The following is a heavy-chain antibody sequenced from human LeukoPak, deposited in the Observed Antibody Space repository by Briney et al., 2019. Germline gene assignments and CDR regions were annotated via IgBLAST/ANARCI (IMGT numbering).Heavy chain of an antibody. Sequence: PGGSLRLSCAASGFTFSSYAMSWVRQAPGKGLEWVSAISGSGGSTYYAGSVKGRFTISRDNSKNTLYLQMNSLRAEDTAVYYCAKRMVGYCSSTSCYRRSSGWYDYWGQGTLVTVSS. CDR2: ISGSGGST. J-gene: IGHJ4*02. CDR1: GFTFSSYA. CDR3: AKRMVGYCSSTSCYRRSSGWYDY. V-gene: IGHV3-23*01. D-gene: IGHD2-2*01.